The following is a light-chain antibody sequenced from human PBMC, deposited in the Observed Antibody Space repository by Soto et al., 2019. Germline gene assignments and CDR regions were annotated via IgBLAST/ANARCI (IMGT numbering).Light chain of an antibody. V-gene: IGKV4-1*01. CDR3: EPYSSYSR. J-gene: IGKJ1*01. CDR2: AAS. Sequence: DLTLTPTPYSLSVSLGARATINCKSSQSVLYSSNNNNYLAWYQQKPGKAPKLLIYAASSLQSGVPSRFSFSGSGTEFALAISCLQPYEIATYNCEPYSSYSRFGQGTKVDI. CDR1: QSVLYSSNNNNY.